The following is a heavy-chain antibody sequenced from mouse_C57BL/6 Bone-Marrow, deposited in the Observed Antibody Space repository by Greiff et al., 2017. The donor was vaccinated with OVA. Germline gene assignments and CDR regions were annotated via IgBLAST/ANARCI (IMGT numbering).Heavy chain of an antibody. CDR1: GFTFSSYA. CDR2: ISDGGSYT. CDR3: ARDYSNYVWYFDY. D-gene: IGHD2-5*01. V-gene: IGHV5-4*01. Sequence: DVKLVESGGGLVKPGGSLKLSCAASGFTFSSYAMSWVRQTPEKRLEWVATISDGGSYTYYPDNVKGRFTISRDNAKNNLYLQMSHLKSEDTAMYYCARDYSNYVWYFDYWGQGTTLTVSS. J-gene: IGHJ2*01.